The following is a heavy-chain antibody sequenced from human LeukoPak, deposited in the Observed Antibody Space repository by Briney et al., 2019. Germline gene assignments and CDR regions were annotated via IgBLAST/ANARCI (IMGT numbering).Heavy chain of an antibody. V-gene: IGHV1-69*13. Sequence: ASVKVSCKASGGTFSSYAISWVRQAPGQGLEWMGGIIPIFGTANYAQKFQGRVTITADESTSTAYMELSSLRSEDAAVYYCARAALRLADSSSSPPDYWGQGTLVTVSS. CDR1: GGTFSSYA. CDR2: IIPIFGTA. J-gene: IGHJ4*02. CDR3: ARAALRLADSSSSPPDY. D-gene: IGHD4-17*01.